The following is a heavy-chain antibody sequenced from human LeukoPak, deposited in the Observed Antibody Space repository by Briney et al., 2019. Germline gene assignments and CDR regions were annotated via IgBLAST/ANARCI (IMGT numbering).Heavy chain of an antibody. Sequence: ASVKVSCKASGYTFTSYGISWVRQAPGQGLEWMGWISAYNGNTNYAQRLQGRVTMTTDTSTSTAYMELRSLRSGDTAVYYCALGYCSGGSCPGGYWGQGTLVTVSS. CDR3: ALGYCSGGSCPGGY. CDR1: GYTFTSYG. D-gene: IGHD2-15*01. J-gene: IGHJ4*02. V-gene: IGHV1-18*01. CDR2: ISAYNGNT.